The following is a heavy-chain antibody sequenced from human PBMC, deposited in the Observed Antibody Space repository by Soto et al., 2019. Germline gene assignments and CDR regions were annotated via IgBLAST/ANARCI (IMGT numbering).Heavy chain of an antibody. CDR3: ARVSGYTTTHYLDS. J-gene: IGHJ4*02. CDR2: INPSAGSS. V-gene: IGHV1-46*01. CDR1: GYTFTNYY. D-gene: IGHD5-12*01. Sequence: ASVKVSCKASGYTFTNYYMYWVRQAPGQGLEWMGIINPSAGSSSYAQRFQGRVTMTWDTSTTTVYMELSSLRSEDTAVYYCARVSGYTTTHYLDSWGQGTLVTVSS.